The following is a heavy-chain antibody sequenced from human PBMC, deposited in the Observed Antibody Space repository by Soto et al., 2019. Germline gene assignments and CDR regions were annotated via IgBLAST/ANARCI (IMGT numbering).Heavy chain of an antibody. CDR2: INHSGST. V-gene: IGHV4-34*01. CDR3: ARGRGGYCSSTSCSAARFDY. J-gene: IGHJ4*02. Sequence: SETLSLTCAVYGGSFSGYYWSWIRQPPGKGLEWIGEINHSGSTNYNPSLKSRVTISVDTSKNQFSLKLSSVTAADTAVYYCARGRGGYCSSTSCSAARFDYWGQGTLVTVSS. D-gene: IGHD2-2*01. CDR1: GGSFSGYY.